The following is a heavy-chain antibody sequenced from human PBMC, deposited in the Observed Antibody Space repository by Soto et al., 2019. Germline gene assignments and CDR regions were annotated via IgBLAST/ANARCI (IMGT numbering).Heavy chain of an antibody. V-gene: IGHV4-59*08. CDR1: GGSISSYY. CDR3: ARQWGYWNWFDP. D-gene: IGHD1-26*01. CDR2: IYYSGST. Sequence: SETLSLTCTVSGGSISSYYWSWIRQPPGKGLEWIGYIYYSGSTNYNPSLKSRVTISVDTSKNQFSLKLSSVTAADTAVYYCARQWGYWNWFDPWGQGTLVTVSS. J-gene: IGHJ5*02.